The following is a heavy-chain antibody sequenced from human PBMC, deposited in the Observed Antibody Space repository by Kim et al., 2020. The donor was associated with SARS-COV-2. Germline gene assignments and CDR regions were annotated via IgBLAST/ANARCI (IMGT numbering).Heavy chain of an antibody. CDR2: INHSGST. V-gene: IGHV4-34*01. D-gene: IGHD3-22*01. Sequence: SETLSLTCAVYGGSFSGYYWSWIRQPPGKGLEWIGEINHSGSTNYNPSLKSRVTISVDTSKNQFSLKLSSVTAADTAVYYCARGLLRGVVDIGHWFDPWGQGTLVTVSS. CDR1: GGSFSGYY. J-gene: IGHJ5*02. CDR3: ARGLLRGVVDIGHWFDP.